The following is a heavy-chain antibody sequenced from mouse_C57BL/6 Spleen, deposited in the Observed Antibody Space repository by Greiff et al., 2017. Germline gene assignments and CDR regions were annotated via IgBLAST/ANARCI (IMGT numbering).Heavy chain of an antibody. J-gene: IGHJ3*01. CDR1: GYTFTSYW. D-gene: IGHD2-4*01. Sequence: QVQLQQPGAELVKPGASVKLSCKASGYTFTSYWMHWVKQRPGQGLEWIGMIHPNSGSTNYNEKFKSKATLTVDKSSSTAYMQLSSLTSEGSAVYYCATYDYDVGAYWGQGTLVTVSA. V-gene: IGHV1-64*01. CDR2: IHPNSGST. CDR3: ATYDYDVGAY.